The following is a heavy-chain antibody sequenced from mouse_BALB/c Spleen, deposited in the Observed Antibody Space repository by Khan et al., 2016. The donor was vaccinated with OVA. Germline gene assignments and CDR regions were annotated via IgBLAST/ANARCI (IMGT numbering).Heavy chain of an antibody. J-gene: IGHJ2*01. CDR2: ISYSGST. V-gene: IGHV3-8*02. D-gene: IGHD2-10*01. CDR3: AGTSYYGNYYIDY. Sequence: EVQLQESGPSLVKPSQTLSLTCSVTGDSITSGYWNWIRKFPGNKLEYMGYISYSGSTYYNQSLKSRISLIRDTSKNQHYLQLNSLTTEDSATSYCAGTSYYGNYYIDYWGQGTTLTVSS. CDR1: GDSITSGY.